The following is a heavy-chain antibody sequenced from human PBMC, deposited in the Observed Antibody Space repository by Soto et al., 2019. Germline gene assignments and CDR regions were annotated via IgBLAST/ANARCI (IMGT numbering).Heavy chain of an antibody. Sequence: EVQLLESGGGLVQPGGPLRLSCAASGFTFSSYAMSWVRQAPGKGLEWVSAISGSGGSTYYADSVKGRCTISRDNSKNTLYMQMNSLRDEDTAVYYCAIHEQLWLQPFDYWGQGTLVNVSS. CDR1: GFTFSSYA. D-gene: IGHD5-18*01. CDR3: AIHEQLWLQPFDY. J-gene: IGHJ4*02. CDR2: ISGSGGST. V-gene: IGHV3-23*01.